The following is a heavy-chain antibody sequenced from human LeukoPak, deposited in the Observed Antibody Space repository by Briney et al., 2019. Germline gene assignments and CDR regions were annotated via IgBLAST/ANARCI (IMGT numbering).Heavy chain of an antibody. CDR2: IYYSGST. Sequence: SETLSLTCTVSGGSISSSSYYWGWIRQPPGKGLEWIGSIYYSGSTYYNPSLKSRVTISVDTSKNQFSLKLSSVTAADTAVYFCASQGPGNYHFDYWGQGTLVTVSS. V-gene: IGHV4-39*07. J-gene: IGHJ4*02. CDR1: GGSISSSSYY. CDR3: ASQGPGNYHFDY. D-gene: IGHD1-7*01.